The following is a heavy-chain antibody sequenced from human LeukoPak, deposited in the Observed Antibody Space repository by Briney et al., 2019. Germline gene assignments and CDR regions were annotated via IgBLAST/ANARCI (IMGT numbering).Heavy chain of an antibody. CDR3: AKHSSAYYFNLYYFDF. D-gene: IGHD3-22*01. Sequence: TGGSLRLSCAVSGFTFRSYGMSWVRQAPGKGLEWVSGISTGGDATYYADSVKGRFTISRDNSRNTLYLQMNSLRAEDTAVYYCAKHSSAYYFNLYYFDFWGQGTLVTVSS. J-gene: IGHJ4*02. V-gene: IGHV3-23*01. CDR1: GFTFRSYG. CDR2: ISTGGDAT.